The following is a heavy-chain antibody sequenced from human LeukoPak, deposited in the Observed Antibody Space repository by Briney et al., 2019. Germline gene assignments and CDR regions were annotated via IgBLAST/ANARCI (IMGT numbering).Heavy chain of an antibody. CDR2: INPNSGGT. J-gene: IGHJ4*02. CDR3: ARDERAVADTLGKYY. V-gene: IGHV1-2*02. D-gene: IGHD6-19*01. Sequence: ASVKVSCKASGYTLTGYYMHWVRQAPGQGLEWMGWINPNSGGTKYAQKLQGRVTMTTDTSTSTAYMELRSLRSDDTAVYYCARDERAVADTLGKYYWGQGTLVTVSS. CDR1: GYTLTGYY.